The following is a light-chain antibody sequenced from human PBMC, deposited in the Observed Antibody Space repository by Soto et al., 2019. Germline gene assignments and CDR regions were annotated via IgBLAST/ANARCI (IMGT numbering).Light chain of an antibody. J-gene: IGLJ1*01. V-gene: IGLV2-14*01. Sequence: QSVLTQPASVSGSLGQSITISCTGTSSDVGGYNYVSWYQQDPGKAPKLMIYEVNNRPSGVSNRFSGSKSGNTASLTISGLQAEDETDYYCSSYTSSSALDRVFGTGTKSPS. CDR2: EVN. CDR3: SSYTSSSALDRV. CDR1: SSDVGGYNY.